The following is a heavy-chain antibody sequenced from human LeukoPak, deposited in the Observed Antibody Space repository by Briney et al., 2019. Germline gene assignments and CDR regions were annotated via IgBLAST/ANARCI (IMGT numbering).Heavy chain of an antibody. Sequence: SETLSLTCAVYGGSFSGYYWSWIRQPPGKGLEWIGEINHSGSTNYNPSLKSRVTISVDTSKNQFSLKLTSVTAADTAVYYCARHGDLWFGELYPPFFDFWGQGTLVTVSS. D-gene: IGHD3-10*01. V-gene: IGHV4-34*01. CDR1: GGSFSGYY. J-gene: IGHJ4*02. CDR3: ARHGDLWFGELYPPFFDF. CDR2: INHSGST.